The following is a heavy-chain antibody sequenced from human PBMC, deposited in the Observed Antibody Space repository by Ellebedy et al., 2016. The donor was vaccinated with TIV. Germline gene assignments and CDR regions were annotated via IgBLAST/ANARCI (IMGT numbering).Heavy chain of an antibody. CDR2: TYYGGST. V-gene: IGHV4-39*07. CDR1: DGSITNSRFY. CDR3: AIPDNYGSGSLGDAFDI. J-gene: IGHJ3*02. D-gene: IGHD3-10*01. Sequence: MPSETLSLTCTVPDGSITNSRFYRGWIRQPPGKGLEWIGSTYYGGSTYYNPSLKSRVTISVDTSKNQFSLELRSVTAADTAVYYCAIPDNYGSGSLGDAFDIWGQGTLVTVSS.